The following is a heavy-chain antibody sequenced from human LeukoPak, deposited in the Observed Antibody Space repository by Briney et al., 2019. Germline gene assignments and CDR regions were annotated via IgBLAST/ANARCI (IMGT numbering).Heavy chain of an antibody. Sequence: GSLRLSCEASGFTFSTYLMHWVRQAPDKGLEWVAMISHHGSNEYYADSVKGRFTISRDNSKNTLYLQMNNPRVEDTAIYYCARVHDTTGYYHYFDSWGQGTLVTVSS. V-gene: IGHV3-30*14. D-gene: IGHD3-9*01. J-gene: IGHJ4*02. CDR1: GFTFSTYL. CDR3: ARVHDTTGYYHYFDS. CDR2: ISHHGSNE.